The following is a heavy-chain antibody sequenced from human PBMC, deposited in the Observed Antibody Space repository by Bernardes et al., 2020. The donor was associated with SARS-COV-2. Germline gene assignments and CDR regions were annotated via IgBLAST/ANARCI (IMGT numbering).Heavy chain of an antibody. CDR1: AVTVKNYA. CDR2: MSGTGYTT. J-gene: IGHJ4*02. Sequence: GGSLRLSVAVSAVTVKNYAMSWVRQAPGKGLEWVSGMSGTGYTTYYVDSVKGRFTISRDSSKTTLYLQMNSLRAEDTAVYYCAVTKVVTPRLFDYWGQGTLVSVSS. CDR3: AVTKVVTPRLFDY. V-gene: IGHV3-23*01. D-gene: IGHD4-17*01.